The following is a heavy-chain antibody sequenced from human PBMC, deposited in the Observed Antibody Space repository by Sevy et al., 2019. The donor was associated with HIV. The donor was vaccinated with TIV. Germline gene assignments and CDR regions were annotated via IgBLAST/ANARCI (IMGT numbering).Heavy chain of an antibody. V-gene: IGHV3-30-3*01. CDR2: ISYEGTET. D-gene: IGHD6-13*01. CDR1: GFAFSSHA. J-gene: IGHJ4*01. Sequence: GGSLRLSCAVSGFAFSSHAMHWVRQAPGKGLEWVAVISYEGTETFYAASVEGRFTISRDNSKNKLSLQINSLRPEDTAVYYCARDGGYSIKWYPLYWGHGTLVTVSS. CDR3: ARDGGYSIKWYPLY.